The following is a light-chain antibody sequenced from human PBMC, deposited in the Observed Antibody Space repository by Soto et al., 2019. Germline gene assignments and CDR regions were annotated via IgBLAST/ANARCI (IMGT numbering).Light chain of an antibody. CDR2: NAS. CDR3: QQHKDHSPWT. CDR1: QSVSSW. Sequence: EIQLTQSPATLSLSIGERVTISCRASQSVSSWLAWYQQKPGKAPTLLIYNASTIKSGVPSRFSGSGSGTEFTLTISSLQPAEFATYYCQQHKDHSPWTFGQGTKVDIK. V-gene: IGKV1-5*03. J-gene: IGKJ1*01.